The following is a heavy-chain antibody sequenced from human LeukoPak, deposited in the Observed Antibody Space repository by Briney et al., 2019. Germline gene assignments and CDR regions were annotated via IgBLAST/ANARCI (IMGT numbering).Heavy chain of an antibody. J-gene: IGHJ6*03. D-gene: IGHD3-10*01. CDR2: IIPIFGTA. CDR1: GGTFSSYA. Sequence: GASVKVSCKASGGTFSSYAISWVRHAPGQGLEWMGGIIPIFGTANYAQKFQGRVTITADKSTSTAYMELSSLRSEDTAVYYCARGAGSGSGLYYYYMDVWGKGTTVTVSS. V-gene: IGHV1-69*06. CDR3: ARGAGSGSGLYYYYMDV.